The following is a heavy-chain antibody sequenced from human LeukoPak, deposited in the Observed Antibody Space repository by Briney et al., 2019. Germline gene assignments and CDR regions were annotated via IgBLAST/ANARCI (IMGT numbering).Heavy chain of an antibody. CDR1: GYTFTSYD. J-gene: IGHJ6*03. V-gene: IGHV1-8*01. CDR2: MNPYNGNT. CDR3: ARAAVNLHPNHYYYMDA. Sequence: ASVKVSCKASGYTFTSYDIYWVRQATGQGLGWMGWMNPYNGNTGYAQKFEGRVIMTRDTSISTAYLELSSLTSEDTAVYYCARAAVNLHPNHYYYMDAWGKGTTVTVSS.